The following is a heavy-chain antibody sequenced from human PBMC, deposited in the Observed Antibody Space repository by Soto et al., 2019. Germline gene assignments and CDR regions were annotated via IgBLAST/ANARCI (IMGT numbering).Heavy chain of an antibody. Sequence: QVQLQQWCAGLFKPSETLSLTCAVYGGSFSGYYWSWIRQPPGKGLEWVVEINHSVNTNYNTYLKSRVHLSVDTSKHHFSLKLRSVTPGETAVYYCARHGSYYDFWSGYYFGGGMDVWVQGTTVTVSS. CDR1: GGSFSGYY. V-gene: IGHV4-34*01. CDR3: ARHGSYYDFWSGYYFGGGMDV. J-gene: IGHJ6*02. D-gene: IGHD3-3*01. CDR2: INHSVNT.